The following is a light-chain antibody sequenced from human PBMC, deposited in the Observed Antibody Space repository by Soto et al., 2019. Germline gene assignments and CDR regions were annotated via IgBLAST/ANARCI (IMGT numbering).Light chain of an antibody. V-gene: IGKV3-11*01. CDR2: DAS. CDR3: QQRSNWPPTWT. CDR1: QNISSY. Sequence: IVLTQSPATLSLSPGERATLSCRASQNISSYLIWYQQKPGQAPRLLMYDASNRATGIPARFSGSGSGTDFTLTISSLEPEDFAVYYCQQRSNWPPTWTFGQGTKVDIK. J-gene: IGKJ1*01.